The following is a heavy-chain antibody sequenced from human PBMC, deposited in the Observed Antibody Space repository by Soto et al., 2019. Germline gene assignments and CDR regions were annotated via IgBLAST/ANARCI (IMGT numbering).Heavy chain of an antibody. V-gene: IGHV1-69*04. J-gene: IGHJ3*02. CDR1: GGTFSSYT. D-gene: IGHD3-3*01. Sequence: ASVKVSCKASGGTFSSYTISWVRQAPGQGLEWMGRIIPILGIANYAQKFQGRVTITADKSTSTAYMELSSLRSEDTAVYYCARDKAYYDFWSGYYGAFDIWGQGTMVTVSS. CDR2: IIPILGIA. CDR3: ARDKAYYDFWSGYYGAFDI.